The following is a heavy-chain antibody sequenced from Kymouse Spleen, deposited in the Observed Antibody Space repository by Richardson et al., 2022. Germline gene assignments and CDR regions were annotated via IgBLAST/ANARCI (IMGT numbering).Heavy chain of an antibody. CDR3: AKATMVRGVMDY. V-gene: IGHV3-30*18. CDR1: GFTFSSYG. Sequence: QVQLVESGGGVVQPGRSLRLSCAASGFTFSSYGMHWVRQAPGKGLEWVAVISYDGSNKYYADSVKGRFTISRDNSKNTLYLQMNSLRAEDTAVYYCAKATMVRGVMDYWGQGTLVTVSS. J-gene: IGHJ4*02. CDR2: ISYDGSNK. D-gene: IGHD3-10*01.